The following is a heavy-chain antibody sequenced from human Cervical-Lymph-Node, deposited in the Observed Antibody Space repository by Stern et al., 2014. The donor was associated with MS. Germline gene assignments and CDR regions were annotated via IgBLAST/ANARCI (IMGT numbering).Heavy chain of an antibody. CDR2: INGDGSST. CDR3: TRMPTDSSGWYVCGMDV. Sequence: EVQLVESGGGLVQPGGSLRLSCAASGFTFSSYWMHWVRQIPGKGLVCVSRINGDGSSTDYADSAKGRFTISRDNARNTLYLQMNSLRVEDTATYYCTRMPTDSSGWYVCGMDVWGQGTTVTVSS. D-gene: IGHD6-19*01. V-gene: IGHV3-74*01. J-gene: IGHJ6*02. CDR1: GFTFSSYW.